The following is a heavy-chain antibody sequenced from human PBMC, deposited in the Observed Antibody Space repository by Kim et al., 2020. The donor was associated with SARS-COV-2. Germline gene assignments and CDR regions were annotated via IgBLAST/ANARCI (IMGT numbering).Heavy chain of an antibody. Sequence: GGSLRLSCAASGFIFDTYAMHWVRQTPGRRLEYVSAISSNGADPYYADSVKGRFIISRDNSKNTIYLQMGSLRAEDMAVYYCAREGRHCSGTACYLFDYWGQGTLVTVSS. V-gene: IGHV3-64*02. CDR1: GFIFDTYA. J-gene: IGHJ4*02. CDR3: AREGRHCSGTACYLFDY. D-gene: IGHD2-2*01. CDR2: ISSNGADP.